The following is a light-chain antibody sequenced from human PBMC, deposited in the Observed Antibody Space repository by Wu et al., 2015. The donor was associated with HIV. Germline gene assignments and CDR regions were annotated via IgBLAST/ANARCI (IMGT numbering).Light chain of an antibody. Sequence: DIQMTQSPSSLSASVGNRVTITCRASQSISSYLNWYQHKPGKAPKLLIYAASSLPSGVPSRFSGTGSGTDFTLTISSLQPEDFATYYCQQSYSTLRTFGQGTEGG. V-gene: IGKV1-39*01. CDR3: QQSYSTLRT. J-gene: IGKJ1*01. CDR2: AAS. CDR1: QSISSY.